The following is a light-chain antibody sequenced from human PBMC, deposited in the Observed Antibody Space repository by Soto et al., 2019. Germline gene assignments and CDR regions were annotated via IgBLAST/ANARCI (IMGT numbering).Light chain of an antibody. Sequence: GDRVTISCRMSQGISSYLAWYQQKPGKAPELLIYKASSLESGVPSRFSGSGSGTDFTLTISSLQPEDFATYFCRQTYSSPRTFGPGSKVDIK. CDR3: RQTYSSPRT. CDR1: QGISSY. CDR2: KAS. V-gene: IGKV1D-8*02. J-gene: IGKJ3*01.